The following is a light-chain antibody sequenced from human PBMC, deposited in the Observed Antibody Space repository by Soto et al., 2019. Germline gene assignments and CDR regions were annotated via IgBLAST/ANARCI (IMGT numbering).Light chain of an antibody. J-gene: IGKJ2*01. Sequence: EIVLTQSPGTLSLSPGERATLSCRASQSVSSSYLAWYQQKPGQAPRLLIYGASSRATVIPDRFSGSGSGTDFTLTISRLETEDFAVYYCQHYRSLYTFGQGTKLEIK. CDR3: QHYRSLYT. CDR1: QSVSSSY. CDR2: GAS. V-gene: IGKV3-20*01.